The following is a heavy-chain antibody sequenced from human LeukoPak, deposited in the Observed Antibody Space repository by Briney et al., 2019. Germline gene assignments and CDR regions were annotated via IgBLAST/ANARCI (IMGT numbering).Heavy chain of an antibody. CDR3: ARPPYGDGFGQFDY. CDR2: IYHSGST. V-gene: IGHV4-39*01. J-gene: IGHJ4*02. CDR1: GGSISSSSYY. Sequence: SETLSLTCTVSGGSISSSSYYWGWIRQPPGKGLDYIGSIYHSGSTYYNPSLESRVTISVDTSKNQFSLKLSSVTAADTAVYYCARPPYGDGFGQFDYWGQGTLVTVSS. D-gene: IGHD3-10*01.